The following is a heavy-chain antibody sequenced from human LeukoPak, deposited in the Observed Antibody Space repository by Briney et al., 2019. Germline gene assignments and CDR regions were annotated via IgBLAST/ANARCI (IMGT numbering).Heavy chain of an antibody. Sequence: ASVKVSCKASGYTFTSYYMHWVRQAPGQGLEWMGIINPSGGSTSYAQKFQGRVTMTRDTSTSTVYMELSSLRSEDTAVYYCARDSPRPGSSGLIEAFDIWGQGTMVTVSS. CDR1: GYTFTSYY. V-gene: IGHV1-46*01. J-gene: IGHJ3*02. D-gene: IGHD6-19*01. CDR3: ARDSPRPGSSGLIEAFDI. CDR2: INPSGGST.